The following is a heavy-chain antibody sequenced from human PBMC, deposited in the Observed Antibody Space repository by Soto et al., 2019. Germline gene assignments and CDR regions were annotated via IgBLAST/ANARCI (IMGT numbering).Heavy chain of an antibody. V-gene: IGHV3-23*01. D-gene: IGHD6-13*01. CDR3: AKDRKIGYSSSWYDVAFDI. Sequence: LRLSCAASGFTFSSYAMSWVRQAPGKGLEWVSAISGSGGSTYYADSVKGRFTISRDNSKNTLYLQMNSLRAEDTAVYYCAKDRKIGYSSSWYDVAFDIWGQGTMVTVSS. CDR2: ISGSGGST. J-gene: IGHJ3*02. CDR1: GFTFSSYA.